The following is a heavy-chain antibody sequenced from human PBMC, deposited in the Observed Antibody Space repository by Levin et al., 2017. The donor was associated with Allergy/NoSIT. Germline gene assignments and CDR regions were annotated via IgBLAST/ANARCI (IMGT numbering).Heavy chain of an antibody. J-gene: IGHJ4*02. CDR3: ARMFGSSHADY. CDR2: INHSGST. D-gene: IGHD3-10*02. V-gene: IGHV4-34*01. CDR1: GGSFSGYY. Sequence: SETLSLTCAVYGGSFSGYYWSWIRQPPGKGLEWIGEINHSGSTNYNPSLKSRVTISVDTSKNQFSLKLSSVTAADTAVYYCARMFGSSHADYWGQGTLVTVSS.